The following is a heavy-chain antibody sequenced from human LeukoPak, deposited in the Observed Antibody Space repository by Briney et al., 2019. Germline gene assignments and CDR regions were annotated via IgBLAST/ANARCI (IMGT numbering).Heavy chain of an antibody. Sequence: PSETLSLTCAVYGGSFSDCSWSWIRQPPGKGLEWIGEINHSGSTNYNPSLKSRVTISVDTSKNQFSLKLSSVTAADTAVYYCAIDGVGSSYADCWGQGTLVTVSS. CDR2: INHSGST. D-gene: IGHD3-10*01. CDR3: AIDGVGSSYADC. J-gene: IGHJ4*02. CDR1: GGSFSDCS. V-gene: IGHV4-34*01.